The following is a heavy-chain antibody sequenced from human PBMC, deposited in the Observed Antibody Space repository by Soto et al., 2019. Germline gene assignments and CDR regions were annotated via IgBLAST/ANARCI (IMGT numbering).Heavy chain of an antibody. CDR2: ISGSGGST. J-gene: IGHJ4*02. D-gene: IGHD3-3*01. CDR3: AKDRKEGRITIFGVVIIKTPPYFDY. CDR1: GFTFSSYA. Sequence: EVQLLESGGGLVQPGGSLRLSCAASGFTFSSYAMSWVRQAPGKGLEWVSAISGSGGSTYYADSVKGRFTISRDNSKNTLYLQMNSLRAEDTAVYYCAKDRKEGRITIFGVVIIKTPPYFDYWGQGTLVTVSS. V-gene: IGHV3-23*01.